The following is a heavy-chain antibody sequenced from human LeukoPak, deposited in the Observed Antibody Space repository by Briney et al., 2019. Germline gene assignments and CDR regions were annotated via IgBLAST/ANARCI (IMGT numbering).Heavy chain of an antibody. J-gene: IGHJ6*04. V-gene: IGHV4-59*11. CDR1: GGYISSHY. CDR3: ARGGAAARLQYNYYRVDV. Sequence: NTSETLSLTCGVSGGYISSHYWSWIRQPPGKGLEWIGYIYYSGSTNYNPPLMSRVTISVDTSKNQFSLRLSSVTAADTAVYFCARGGAAARLQYNYYRVDVWGKGTTVTVSS. D-gene: IGHD6-13*01. CDR2: IYYSGST.